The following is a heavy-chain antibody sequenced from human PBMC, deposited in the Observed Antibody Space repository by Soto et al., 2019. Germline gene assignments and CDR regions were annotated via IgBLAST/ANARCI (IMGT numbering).Heavy chain of an antibody. J-gene: IGHJ6*02. V-gene: IGHV4-39*01. CDR2: IYYSGST. CDR1: GGSISSSSYY. D-gene: IGHD4-17*01. CDR3: ARRSTVTTNYYYYYGMDV. Sequence: QLQLQESGPGLVKPSETLSLTCTVSGGSISSSSYYWGWIRQPPGKGLEWIGSIYYSGSTYYNPSLTSRVTISVDTSKNQFSLKLSSVTAADTAVYYCARRSTVTTNYYYYYGMDVWGQGTTVTVSS.